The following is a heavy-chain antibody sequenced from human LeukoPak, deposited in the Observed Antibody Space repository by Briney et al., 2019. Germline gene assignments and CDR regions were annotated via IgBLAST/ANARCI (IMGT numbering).Heavy chain of an antibody. D-gene: IGHD3-3*01. CDR3: AKDKGYDFWSGSLSTIPLYYFDY. CDR1: GFTFSSYG. Sequence: PGGSLRLSCAASGFTFSSYGMHWVRQAPGKGLEWVAVIWYDGNNKYYADSVKGRFTISRDNSKNTLYLQMNSLRAEDTAVYYCAKDKGYDFWSGSLSTIPLYYFDYWGQGTLVTVSS. CDR2: IWYDGNNK. V-gene: IGHV3-33*06. J-gene: IGHJ4*02.